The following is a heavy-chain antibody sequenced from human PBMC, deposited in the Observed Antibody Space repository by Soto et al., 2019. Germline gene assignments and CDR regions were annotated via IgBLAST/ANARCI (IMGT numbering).Heavy chain of an antibody. CDR1: GFTFSSYA. CDR3: AKAIRYCGSGTPYAFDI. D-gene: IGHD3-10*01. CDR2: ISGSGGST. J-gene: IGHJ3*02. V-gene: IGHV3-23*01. Sequence: GGSLRLSCAASGFTFSSYAMSWVRQAPGKGLEWVSAISGSGGSTYYADSVKGRFTISRDNSKNTLYLQMNSLRAEDTAVYYCAKAIRYCGSGTPYAFDIWGQGTMVT.